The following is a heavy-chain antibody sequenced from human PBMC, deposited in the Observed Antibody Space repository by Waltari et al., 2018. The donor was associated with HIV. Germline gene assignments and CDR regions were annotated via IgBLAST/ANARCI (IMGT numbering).Heavy chain of an antibody. CDR3: ARSDKGYNFYFGMDV. CDR1: VGSISSRGNY. D-gene: IGHD2-15*01. V-gene: IGHV4-39*01. J-gene: IGHJ6*02. CDR2: IYYSGNT. Sequence: QLQLQESGPGLVKPSETLSLTCTVPVGSISSRGNYWSWIRQPPGKGLEWIGNIYYSGNTYYNPSLKSRLSISVDTSKNQFSLKMTSVTAADTAVYYCARSDKGYNFYFGMDVWGQGTSVTVSS.